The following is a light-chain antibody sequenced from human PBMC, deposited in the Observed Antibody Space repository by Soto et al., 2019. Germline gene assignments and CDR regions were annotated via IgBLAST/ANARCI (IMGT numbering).Light chain of an antibody. CDR3: QQTLSFPPT. V-gene: IGKV1-12*01. Sequence: DIQITHARSSVSASVGDRVTITCRSSQAIDSWLAWYQQKPGEAPKLLIFTGSLLHSGVPPRFSGSGSGTDFPLTISSLQPEDFATYYCQQTLSFPPTLGQGTKVDIK. J-gene: IGKJ1*01. CDR1: QAIDSW. CDR2: TGS.